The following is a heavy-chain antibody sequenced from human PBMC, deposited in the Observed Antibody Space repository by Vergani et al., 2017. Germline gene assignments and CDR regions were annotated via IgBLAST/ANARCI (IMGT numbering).Heavy chain of an antibody. CDR2: ISWNSGSI. D-gene: IGHD3-10*01. J-gene: IGHJ6*03. CDR3: AKGDMVRGVQAMDV. V-gene: IGHV3-9*01. CDR1: GFTFDDYA. Sequence: EVQLVESGGGLVQPGRSLRLSCAASGFTFDDYAMHWVRQAPGKGLEWVSGISWNSGSIGDADSVKGRFTISRDNAKNSLYLQMNSLRAEDTALYYCAKGDMVRGVQAMDVWGKGTTVTVSS.